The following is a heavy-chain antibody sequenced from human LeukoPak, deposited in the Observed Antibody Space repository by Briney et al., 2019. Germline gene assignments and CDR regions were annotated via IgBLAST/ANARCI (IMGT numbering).Heavy chain of an antibody. Sequence: SVQVSCKASGGTFSSYAISWVRQAPGQGLEWMGGIIPIFGTANYAQKFQGRVTITADESTSTAYMELSSLRSEDTAVYYCARDPVGYSSSPYYFDYWGQGTLVTVSS. CDR3: ARDPVGYSSSPYYFDY. V-gene: IGHV1-69*13. D-gene: IGHD6-13*01. CDR1: GGTFSSYA. CDR2: IIPIFGTA. J-gene: IGHJ4*02.